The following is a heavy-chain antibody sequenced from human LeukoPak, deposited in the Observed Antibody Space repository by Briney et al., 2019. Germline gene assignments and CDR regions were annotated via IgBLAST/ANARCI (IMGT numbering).Heavy chain of an antibody. CDR1: GYTFTSYY. V-gene: IGHV1-46*01. D-gene: IGHD5-18*01. CDR2: INPSGGST. CDR3: ARDETPDTAMVYYFDY. Sequence: ASVKLSCKASGYTFTSYYMHWVRQAPGQGLEWMGIINPSGGSTSYAQKFQGRVTMTRDTSTSTVYMELSSLRSEDTAVYYCARDETPDTAMVYYFDYWGQGTLVTVSS. J-gene: IGHJ4*02.